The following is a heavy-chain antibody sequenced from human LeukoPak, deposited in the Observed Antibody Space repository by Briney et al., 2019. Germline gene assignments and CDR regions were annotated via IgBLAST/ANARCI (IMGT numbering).Heavy chain of an antibody. CDR1: GFTFSSYW. D-gene: IGHD2-2*01. CDR2: IKQDGSEK. Sequence: GGSLRLSCAASGFTFSSYWMSWVRQAPGKGLEWAANIKQDGSEKYYVDSVKGRFTISRDNAKNSLYLQMNSLRAEDTAVYYCARSCSSTSCYAVWFDPWGQGTLVTVSS. CDR3: ARSCSSTSCYAVWFDP. V-gene: IGHV3-7*01. J-gene: IGHJ5*02.